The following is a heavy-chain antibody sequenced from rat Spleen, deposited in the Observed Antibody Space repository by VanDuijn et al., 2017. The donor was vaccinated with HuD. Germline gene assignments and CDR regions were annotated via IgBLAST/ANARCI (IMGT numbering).Heavy chain of an antibody. CDR3: ARNYGGSPFDY. CDR1: GFTFNRYW. Sequence: EVQLVETGGGLVQPGRSLKLSCVASGFTFNRYWMYWIRQAPGKGLEWVAYISSHSGTIYYADTVKGRFTISRDYDKNTLYLQLSSLRSEDTALYYCARNYGGSPFDYWGQGVMVTVSS. D-gene: IGHD1-11*01. CDR2: ISSHSGTI. V-gene: IGHV5-34*01. J-gene: IGHJ2*01.